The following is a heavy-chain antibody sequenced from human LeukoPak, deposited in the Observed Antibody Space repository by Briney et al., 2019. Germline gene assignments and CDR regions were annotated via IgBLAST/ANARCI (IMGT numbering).Heavy chain of an antibody. CDR3: AGDTVTTYAFDI. CDR1: GGTFSSYA. CDR2: IIPIFGTA. V-gene: IGHV1-69*01. Sequence: SVKVSCKASGGTFSSYANSWVRQAPGQGLEWMGGIIPIFGTANYAQKFQGRVTITADESTGTAYMELSSLRSEDTAVYYCAGDTVTTYAFDIWGQGTMVTVSS. D-gene: IGHD4-17*01. J-gene: IGHJ3*02.